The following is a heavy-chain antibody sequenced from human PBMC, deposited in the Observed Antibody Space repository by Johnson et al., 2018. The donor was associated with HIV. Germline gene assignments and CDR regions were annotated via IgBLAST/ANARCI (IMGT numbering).Heavy chain of an antibody. CDR3: AKDERQLGGWSHAFDI. CDR2: IRYDGSNK. V-gene: IGHV3-30*02. CDR1: GFTFADYG. Sequence: QVQLVESGGGVVRPGGSLRLSCAASGFTFADYGMSWVRQAPGKGLEWVAFIRYDGSNKYYADSEKGLFTISRDNSKNTLYLQMISLRAEDTAVYFCAKDERQLGGWSHAFDIWGQGTKVTVSS. D-gene: IGHD3-16*01. J-gene: IGHJ3*02.